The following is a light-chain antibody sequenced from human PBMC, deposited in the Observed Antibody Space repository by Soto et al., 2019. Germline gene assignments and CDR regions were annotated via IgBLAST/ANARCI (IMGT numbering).Light chain of an antibody. CDR3: ASYTSSSTSVI. CDR2: EVC. V-gene: IGLV2-14*01. J-gene: IGLJ7*01. CDR1: SSDVGGYKY. Sequence: QSVLTQPASVSGSPVQSITISCTGTSSDVGGYKYVSWYQQHPDKAPKLIIFEVCNRPSGISSRFSGSKSGNTASLTISGLQAEDEADYYCASYTSSSTSVIFGRGTQLTVL.